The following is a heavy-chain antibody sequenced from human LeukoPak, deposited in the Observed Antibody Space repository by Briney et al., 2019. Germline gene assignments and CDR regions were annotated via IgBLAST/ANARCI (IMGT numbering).Heavy chain of an antibody. CDR3: ARTGDDFWSGYVVDY. Sequence: GASVKVSCKASGYTFTSYGISWVRQAPGQGLEWTGWISAYNGNTNYAQKLQGRVTMTTDTSTSTAYMELRSLRSDDTAVYYCARTGDDFWSGYVVDYWGQGTLVTVSS. CDR2: ISAYNGNT. J-gene: IGHJ4*02. V-gene: IGHV1-18*01. CDR1: GYTFTSYG. D-gene: IGHD3-3*01.